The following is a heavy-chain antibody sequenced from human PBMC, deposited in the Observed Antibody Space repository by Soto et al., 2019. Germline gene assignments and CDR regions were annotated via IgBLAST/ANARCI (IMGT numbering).Heavy chain of an antibody. J-gene: IGHJ4*02. CDR1: GYGFSIYA. CDR2: INAGNGNT. CDR3: ARDLGGWPDY. V-gene: IGHV1-3*01. D-gene: IGHD2-15*01. Sequence: ASVNVYWKAAGYGFSIYAMHWGRQAPGQRLEWMGWINAGNGNTKYSQKFQGRVTITRDTSASTAYMELSSLRSEDTAVYYCARDLGGWPDYWGQGTLVTVSS.